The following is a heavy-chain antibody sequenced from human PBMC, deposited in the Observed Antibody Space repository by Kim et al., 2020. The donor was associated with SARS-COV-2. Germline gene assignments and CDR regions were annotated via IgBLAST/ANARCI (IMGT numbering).Heavy chain of an antibody. CDR3: AKWAGEWRTSTCLFYPLCH. Sequence: GGSLRLSCAASGFTFSSYGVHWVRQAPGKGLEWVAVISFDGSVKFYADSVSGRFTISRDNSENTLYLQIDSVRDEDTALYFCAKWAGEWRTSTCLFYPLCHWGQGTLVSVSA. CDR1: GFTFSSYG. J-gene: IGHJ4*02. CDR2: ISFDGSVK. D-gene: IGHD3-3*01. V-gene: IGHV3-30*18.